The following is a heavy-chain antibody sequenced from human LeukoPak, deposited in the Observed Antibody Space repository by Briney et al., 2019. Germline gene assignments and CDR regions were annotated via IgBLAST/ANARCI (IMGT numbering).Heavy chain of an antibody. CDR2: ISSNRGTT. Sequence: GGSLRLSCSASGFTFSSYAMHWVRQAPGKGLEYVSTISSNRGTTYYADSVKGRFTISRDNSKNTLYLQMSSLRVEDTAVYYCMRDHVYYYASGSPPAWGQGTLVTVSS. CDR3: MRDHVYYYASGSPPA. V-gene: IGHV3-64D*09. CDR1: GFTFSSYA. D-gene: IGHD3-10*01. J-gene: IGHJ5*02.